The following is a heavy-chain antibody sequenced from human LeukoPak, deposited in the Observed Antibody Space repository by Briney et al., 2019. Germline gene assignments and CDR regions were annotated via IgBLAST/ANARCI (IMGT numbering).Heavy chain of an antibody. CDR3: ARLQRITMAGPDYWYFDL. CDR1: GDSNNSYY. Sequence: SETLSLTCTVSGDSNNSYYWSWIRQPPEKGLEWIGYIYYSGTTSYNPSLKGRVIILVDTSKTQFSLKMNSVTAVDTAVYYCARLQRITMAGPDYWYFDLWGRGTLVTVSS. D-gene: IGHD3-10*01. J-gene: IGHJ2*01. CDR2: IYYSGTT. V-gene: IGHV4-59*01.